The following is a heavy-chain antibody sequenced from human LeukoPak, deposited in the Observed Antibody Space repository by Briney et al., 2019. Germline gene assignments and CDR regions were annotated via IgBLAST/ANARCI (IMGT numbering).Heavy chain of an antibody. D-gene: IGHD6-19*01. CDR3: ARDREQWLVRRFDY. V-gene: IGHV3-7*01. J-gene: IGHJ4*02. Sequence: GGSLRLSCAASGFTFSSYWMNWVRQAPGKGLEWVANIRQDGSEKYYVDSVKGRFTISRDNAKNSLYLQMNSLRAEDTAVYYCARDREQWLVRRFDYWGQGTLVTVSS. CDR2: IRQDGSEK. CDR1: GFTFSSYW.